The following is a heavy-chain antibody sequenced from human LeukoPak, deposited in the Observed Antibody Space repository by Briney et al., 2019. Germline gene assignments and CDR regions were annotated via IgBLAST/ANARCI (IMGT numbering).Heavy chain of an antibody. V-gene: IGHV6-1*01. CDR2: TYYRSRWYS. D-gene: IGHD6-13*01. Sequence: SQTLSLTCAISGDSVSSNNATWHWIRQSPSRGLEWLGRTYYRSRWYSDYAVSVKSRITINPDTSKNQFSLQLSSVTPEDTAVYYCARDIHSKGRYFDYWGQGTLVTVSS. J-gene: IGHJ4*02. CDR3: ARDIHSKGRYFDY. CDR1: GDSVSSNNAT.